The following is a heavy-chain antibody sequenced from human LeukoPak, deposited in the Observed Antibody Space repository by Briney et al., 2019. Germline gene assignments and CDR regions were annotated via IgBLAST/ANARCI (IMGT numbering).Heavy chain of an antibody. D-gene: IGHD3-10*01. Sequence: SETLSLTCAVYGGSVSGYYWSWIRQPPGKGLEWIGEINHSGSTNYNPSLKSRVTISVDTSKNQFSLKLSSVTAADTAVYYCARREVLWFGELLGYYYGMDVWGQGTTVTVSS. CDR2: INHSGST. CDR3: ARREVLWFGELLGYYYGMDV. CDR1: GGSVSGYY. V-gene: IGHV4-34*01. J-gene: IGHJ6*02.